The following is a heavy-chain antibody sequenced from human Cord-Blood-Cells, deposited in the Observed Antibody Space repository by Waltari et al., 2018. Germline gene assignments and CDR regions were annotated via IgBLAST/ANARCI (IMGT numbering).Heavy chain of an antibody. CDR2: ISYDGSNK. Sequence: QVQLVESGGGVVQPGRSLRLSWSASGFPFSSYAMHWARQAPGKGLEGVAVISYDGSNKYYADSVKGRFTISRDNSKNTLYLQMNSLRAEDTVGYYCARGKGYRAGWGQGTLVTVSS. CDR1: GFPFSSYA. V-gene: IGHV3-30*04. CDR3: ARGKGYRAG. J-gene: IGHJ4*02. D-gene: IGHD2-2*02.